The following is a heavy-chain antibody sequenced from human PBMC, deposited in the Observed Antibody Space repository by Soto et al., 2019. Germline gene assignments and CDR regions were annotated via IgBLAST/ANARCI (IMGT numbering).Heavy chain of an antibody. Sequence: GGSLRLSCAASGFTFSNFGMHWVRQAPGKGLEWVAVISYDGSNEYYADSVKGRFTISRDNSKNTLYLQINSLRAEDTAVYNCARDRVEYNWNYGLRKNYYYGMDVWGQGTTVTVSS. J-gene: IGHJ6*02. D-gene: IGHD1-7*01. CDR3: ARDRVEYNWNYGLRKNYYYGMDV. CDR1: GFTFSNFG. V-gene: IGHV3-30-3*01. CDR2: ISYDGSNE.